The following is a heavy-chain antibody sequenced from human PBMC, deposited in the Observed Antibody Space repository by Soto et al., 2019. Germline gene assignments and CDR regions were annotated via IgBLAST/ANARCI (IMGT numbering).Heavy chain of an antibody. D-gene: IGHD3-22*01. J-gene: IGHJ4*02. V-gene: IGHV3-21*01. Sequence: GGSLRLSCEASGFTFSGYGINWVRQAPGRGLEWVSSISSTGSIIYYADSVRGRFTISRDNARNSLYLQMNSLGAEDTAVYYCARLRGYVDSSGLYMDCWGQGALVTVSS. CDR2: ISSTGSII. CDR3: ARLRGYVDSSGLYMDC. CDR1: GFTFSGYG.